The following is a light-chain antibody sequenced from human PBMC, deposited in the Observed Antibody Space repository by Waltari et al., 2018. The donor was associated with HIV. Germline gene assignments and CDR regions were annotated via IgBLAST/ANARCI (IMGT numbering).Light chain of an antibody. CDR2: GAS. CDR3: QQSFSATIT. Sequence: DIQMTQSPSSLSASVGDTVTIPCRASQNINNYLNWYQQRPGKPPNLLIYGASSLQPGVPSRFSGKTSGTNFTLTITRLQLEDFASYYCQQSFSATITFGQGTRLE. J-gene: IGKJ5*01. V-gene: IGKV1-39*01. CDR1: QNINNY.